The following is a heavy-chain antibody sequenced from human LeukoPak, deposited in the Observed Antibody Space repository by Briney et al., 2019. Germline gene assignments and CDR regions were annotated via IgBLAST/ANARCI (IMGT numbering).Heavy chain of an antibody. CDR2: ISSSSSYI. CDR3: ARDRPAAIEPLFDY. D-gene: IGHD2-2*01. Sequence: TGGSLRLSCAASGFTFSSYSMNWVRQAPGKGLEWVSSISSSSSYIYYADSVKGRFTISRDNAKNSLYLQMNSLRAEDTAVYYCARDRPAAIEPLFDYWGQGTLVTVSS. CDR1: GFTFSSYS. V-gene: IGHV3-21*01. J-gene: IGHJ4*02.